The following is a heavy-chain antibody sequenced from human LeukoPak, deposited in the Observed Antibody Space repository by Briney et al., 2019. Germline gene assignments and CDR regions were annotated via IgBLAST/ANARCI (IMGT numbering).Heavy chain of an antibody. CDR3: TRQPPGTGTVDH. CDR2: ISSSSSYI. Sequence: GGSLRLSCAASGFTFSSYSMNWVRQAPGKGLEWVSSISSSSSYIYYADSVKGRFTISRDDSKNTAYLQMNSLIIEDTAVYYCTRQPPGTGTVDHWGQGALVTVSS. CDR1: GFTFSSYS. V-gene: IGHV3-21*04. J-gene: IGHJ4*02. D-gene: IGHD3/OR15-3a*01.